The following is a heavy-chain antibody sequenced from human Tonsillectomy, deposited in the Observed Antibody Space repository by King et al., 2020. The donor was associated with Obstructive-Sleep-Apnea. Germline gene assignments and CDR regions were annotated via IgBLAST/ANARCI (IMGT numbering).Heavy chain of an antibody. CDR2: IYYSVST. Sequence: QLQESGPGLVKPSETLSLTCTVSGASISSCSYYWVWIRQPPGQGLEWIGRIYYSVSTYYNPTLKSRVTISVDTTKNQFSLKLSSVTAADTAWYYCARDPSVAAAAPGPFDYWGQGTLVTVSS. D-gene: IGHD2-15*01. V-gene: IGHV4-39*07. CDR3: ARDPSVAAAAPGPFDY. CDR1: GASISSCSYY. J-gene: IGHJ4*02.